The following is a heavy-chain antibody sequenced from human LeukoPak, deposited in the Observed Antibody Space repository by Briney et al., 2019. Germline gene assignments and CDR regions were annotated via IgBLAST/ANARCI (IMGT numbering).Heavy chain of an antibody. CDR3: ARPPSGARGPKYFQH. CDR2: IYHSGST. J-gene: IGHJ1*01. V-gene: IGHV4-4*02. CDR1: GGSISSSNW. D-gene: IGHD1-26*01. Sequence: KPSETLSLTCAVSGGSISSSNWWSWVRQPPGKGLEWIGEIYHSGSTNYNPSLKSRVTISVDKSKNQFSLKLSSVTAADTAVYYCARPPSGARGPKYFQHWGQGTLVTVSS.